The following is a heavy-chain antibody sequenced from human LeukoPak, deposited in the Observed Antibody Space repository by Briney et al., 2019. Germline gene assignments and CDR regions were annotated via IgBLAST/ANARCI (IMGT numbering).Heavy chain of an antibody. V-gene: IGHV3-9*01. D-gene: IGHD1-26*01. Sequence: GGSLRLSCAASGFTFDDYAMHWVRQAPGKGLEWVSGISWNSGSIGYADSVKGRFTISRDNAKNSLYLQMNSPRAEDTALYYCAKDNSVGATMELSYFDYWGQGTLVTVSS. CDR2: ISWNSGSI. CDR1: GFTFDDYA. CDR3: AKDNSVGATMELSYFDY. J-gene: IGHJ4*02.